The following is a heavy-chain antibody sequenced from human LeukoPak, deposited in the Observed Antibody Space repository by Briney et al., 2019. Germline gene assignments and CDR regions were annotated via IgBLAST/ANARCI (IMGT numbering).Heavy chain of an antibody. CDR3: ARDEKEGEYYDYVWGSYRLLDY. J-gene: IGHJ4*02. Sequence: GGSLRLSCAASGFTFSSYAMSWVRQAPGKGLEWVSAISGSGGSTYYADSVKGRFTISRDNSKNTLYLQMNSLRADDTAVYYCARDEKEGEYYDYVWGSYRLLDYWGQGTLVTVSS. D-gene: IGHD3-16*02. CDR1: GFTFSSYA. V-gene: IGHV3-23*01. CDR2: ISGSGGST.